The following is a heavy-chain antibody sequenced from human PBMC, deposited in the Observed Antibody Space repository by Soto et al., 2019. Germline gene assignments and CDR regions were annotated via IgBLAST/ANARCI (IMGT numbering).Heavy chain of an antibody. CDR1: GGSISGYY. Sequence: SETLSLTCTVSGGSISGYYWSWIRQPPGKELELIGYIYYNGNTNYNPSLKSRVTILVNTSKNQFSLELRSVTAADTAVYHCARLLSGDYTFANWGQETLVTVSS. D-gene: IGHD4-17*01. CDR2: IYYNGNT. V-gene: IGHV4-59*08. J-gene: IGHJ4*02. CDR3: ARLLSGDYTFAN.